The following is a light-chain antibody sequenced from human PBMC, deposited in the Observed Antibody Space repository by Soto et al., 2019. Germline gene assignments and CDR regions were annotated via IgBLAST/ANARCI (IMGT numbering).Light chain of an antibody. J-gene: IGKJ1*01. CDR1: QSFSSY. CDR3: QQRSNWSAWT. V-gene: IGKV3-11*01. CDR2: DAS. Sequence: EIVLTQSPATLSLSPGERATLSCRASQSFSSYLAWYQQKPGQAPRLLIYDASNRATGIPARFSGSGPGTDFTLTISSLEPEDFAVYYCQQRSNWSAWTFGQGTKVEI.